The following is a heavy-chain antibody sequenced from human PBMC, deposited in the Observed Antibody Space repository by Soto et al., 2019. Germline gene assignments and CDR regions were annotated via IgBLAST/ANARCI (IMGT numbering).Heavy chain of an antibody. CDR2: ISSSSSYI. CDR1: GFTFSSHS. V-gene: IGHV3-21*01. J-gene: IGHJ4*02. D-gene: IGHD5-12*01. CDR3: ARDLQMATIRGGDY. Sequence: LRLSCAGSGFTFSSHSMNWVRQAPGKGLEWVSSISSSSSYIDYADSVKGRFTISRDNAKNSLYLQMNSLRVEDTAVYYCARDLQMATIRGGDYWGQGTLVTVSS.